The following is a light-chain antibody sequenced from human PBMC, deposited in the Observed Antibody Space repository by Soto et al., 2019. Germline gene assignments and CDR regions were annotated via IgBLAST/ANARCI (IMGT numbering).Light chain of an antibody. CDR1: SSDVGSNNR. CDR2: DVS. V-gene: IGLV2-18*02. CDR3: SSYVDSRTYI. J-gene: IGLJ1*01. Sequence: QSVLTQPPSVFGYPGQSVDISCTGTSSDVGSNNRVSWYQQPPGTAPNLMIYDVSNRPSGVPDRFSGSKPRNTASLTISVPQAEDKADYYCSSYVDSRTYIFGTGIKITVL.